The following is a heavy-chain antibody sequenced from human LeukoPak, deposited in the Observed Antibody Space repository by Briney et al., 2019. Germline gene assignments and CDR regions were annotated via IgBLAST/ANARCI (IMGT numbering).Heavy chain of an antibody. CDR2: IIPILGIA. Sequence: SVKVSCKASGGTFSSYAISWVRQAPGQGLEWMGRIIPILGIANYAQKFQGRVTITADKSTSTAYMELSSLRSEDTAVYYCARVAGGMAVAGTSFDPWGQGTLVTVSS. CDR1: GGTFSSYA. V-gene: IGHV1-69*04. CDR3: ARVAGGMAVAGTSFDP. J-gene: IGHJ5*02. D-gene: IGHD6-19*01.